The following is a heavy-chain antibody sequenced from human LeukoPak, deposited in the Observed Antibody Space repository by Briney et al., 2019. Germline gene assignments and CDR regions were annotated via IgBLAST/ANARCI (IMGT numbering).Heavy chain of an antibody. CDR3: ARMGYCSSTSCYFDY. V-gene: IGHV3-11*04. CDR1: GFTFSDYY. Sequence: GGSLRLSCAASGFTFSDYYMSWICQAPGKGLEWVSYISSSGSTIYYADSVKGRFTISRDNAKNSLYLQMNSLRAEDTAVYYCARMGYCSSTSCYFDYWGQGTLVTVSS. J-gene: IGHJ4*02. CDR2: ISSSGSTI. D-gene: IGHD2-2*01.